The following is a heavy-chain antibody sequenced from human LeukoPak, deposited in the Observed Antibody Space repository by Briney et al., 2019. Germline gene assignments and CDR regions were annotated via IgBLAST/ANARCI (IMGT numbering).Heavy chain of an antibody. V-gene: IGHV1-46*01. D-gene: IGHD3-22*01. CDR3: ARDLPRDYYDSSGPTCWYFDL. Sequence: GASVKVSCKASGHTFTSYYMHWVRQAPGQGLEWMGIINPSGGSTSYAQKFQGRVTMTRDMSTSTVYMELSSLRSEDTAVYYCARDLPRDYYDSSGPTCWYFDLWGRGTLVTVSS. CDR1: GHTFTSYY. CDR2: INPSGGST. J-gene: IGHJ2*01.